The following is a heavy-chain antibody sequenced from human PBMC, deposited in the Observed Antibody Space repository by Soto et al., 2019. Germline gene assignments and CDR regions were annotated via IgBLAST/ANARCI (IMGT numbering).Heavy chain of an antibody. J-gene: IGHJ6*02. Sequence: QVQLQESGPGLVKPSETLSLTCTISGGPMNNYYCSWFRQPRGQGLEWIGYIGYNGFTRYNPSLRSRVAISLDTAKNQFSLNLSSVTAADTALYYCARQGFGELHGLVDVWGQGITVTVSS. V-gene: IGHV4-59*08. D-gene: IGHD3-10*01. CDR3: ARQGFGELHGLVDV. CDR1: GGPMNNYY. CDR2: IGYNGFT.